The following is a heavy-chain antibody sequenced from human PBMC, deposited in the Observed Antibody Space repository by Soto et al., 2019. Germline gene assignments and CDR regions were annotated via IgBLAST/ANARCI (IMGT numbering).Heavy chain of an antibody. CDR2: IIPILGIA. J-gene: IGHJ4*02. CDR1: GGTFSGYT. Sequence: GASVKVSCKASGGTFSGYTISWVRQAPGQGLEWMGRIIPILGIANYAQKFQGRVTITADKSTSTAYMELSSLRSEDTAVYYCARASLPGPGGPLYYFDYWGQGTLVTVSS. V-gene: IGHV1-69*02. D-gene: IGHD2-15*01. CDR3: ARASLPGPGGPLYYFDY.